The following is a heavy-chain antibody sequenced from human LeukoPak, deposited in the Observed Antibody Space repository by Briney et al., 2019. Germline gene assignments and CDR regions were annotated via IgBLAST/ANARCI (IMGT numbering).Heavy chain of an antibody. V-gene: IGHV1-69*13. CDR2: IIPIFGTA. J-gene: IGHJ4*02. CDR1: GGTFGSYA. CDR3: ARDSQYSSGCLDY. D-gene: IGHD6-19*01. Sequence: ASVKVSCKASGGTFGSYAISWVRQAPGQGLEWVGGIIPIFGTASYAQKFQGRVTITADESTSTACMELSSLRSEDTAVYYCARDSQYSSGCLDYWGQGTLVTVSS.